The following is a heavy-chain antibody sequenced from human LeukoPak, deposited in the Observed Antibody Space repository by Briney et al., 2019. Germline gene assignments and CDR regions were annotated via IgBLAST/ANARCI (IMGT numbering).Heavy chain of an antibody. CDR1: GGSFSGYY. CDR3: ARGRTTSLSYFDY. V-gene: IGHV4-34*01. J-gene: IGHJ4*02. D-gene: IGHD1-1*01. CDR2: INHSGST. Sequence: KPSETPSLTCAVYGGSFSGYYWSWIRQPPGKGLDWIGEINHSGSTNYNPSLKSRVTISVDTSKNQFSLKLSSVTAADTAVYYCARGRTTSLSYFDYWGQGTLVTVSS.